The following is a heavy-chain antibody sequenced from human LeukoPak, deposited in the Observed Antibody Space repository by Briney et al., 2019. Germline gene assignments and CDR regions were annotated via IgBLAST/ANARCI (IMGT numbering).Heavy chain of an antibody. V-gene: IGHV3-7*01. Sequence: GGSLRLSCAASGFTFSNYWMTWVRRAPGKGLDWVANIKQDGTEKNYVDSVKGRFTVSRDNAKNSLYLQMSSLRAEDTAVYYCARFTGSSTPVYWGQGALVTVSS. CDR2: IKQDGTEK. CDR1: GFTFSNYW. CDR3: ARFTGSSTPVY. J-gene: IGHJ4*02. D-gene: IGHD6-6*01.